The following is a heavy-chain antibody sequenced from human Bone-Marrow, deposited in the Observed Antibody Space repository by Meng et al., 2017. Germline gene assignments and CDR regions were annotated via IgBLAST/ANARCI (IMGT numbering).Heavy chain of an antibody. Sequence: ASVKVSCKASGYTFTSYDINWVRQATGQGLEWMGWMNPNSGNTGYAQKFQGRVTMTRNTSISTAYMELSSLRSEDTAVYYCARGYEYQLLRIYYYYYGMDVWGQGTTVTGSS. D-gene: IGHD2-2*01. CDR1: GYTFTSYD. V-gene: IGHV1-8*01. CDR3: ARGYEYQLLRIYYYYYGMDV. J-gene: IGHJ6*02. CDR2: MNPNSGNT.